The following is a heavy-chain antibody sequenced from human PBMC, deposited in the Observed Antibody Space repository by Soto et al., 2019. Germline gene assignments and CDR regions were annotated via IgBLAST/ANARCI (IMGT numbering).Heavy chain of an antibody. CDR3: AKDNSVLRLVRDNFDY. J-gene: IGHJ4*02. CDR1: GFTFSSYG. Sequence: QVQLVESGGGVVQPGRSLRLSCAASGFTFSSYGMHWVRQAPGKGLEWVAVISYDGSNKYYADSVKGRFTISRDNSKNXLYLQMNSLRAEDTAVYYCAKDNSVLRLVRDNFDYWGQGTLVTVSS. D-gene: IGHD6-19*01. V-gene: IGHV3-30*18. CDR2: ISYDGSNK.